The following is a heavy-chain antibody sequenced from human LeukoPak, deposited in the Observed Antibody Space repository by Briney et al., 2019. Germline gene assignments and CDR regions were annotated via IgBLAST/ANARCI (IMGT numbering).Heavy chain of an antibody. CDR3: ARDFGDSSGWYNDY. Sequence: PGGSLRLSCAASGFTFSSYSMNWVRQAPGKGLEWLADIKEDGSKEYFVDSVKGRFTISRDNTKNSVYLQMNSLRAEDTAVYYCARDFGDSSGWYNDYWGQGTLVIVSS. CDR1: GFTFSSYS. D-gene: IGHD6-19*01. CDR2: IKEDGSKE. J-gene: IGHJ4*02. V-gene: IGHV3-7*01.